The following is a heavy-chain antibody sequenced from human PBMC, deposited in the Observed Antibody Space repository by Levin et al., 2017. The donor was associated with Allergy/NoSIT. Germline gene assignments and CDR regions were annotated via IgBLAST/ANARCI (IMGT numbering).Heavy chain of an antibody. V-gene: IGHV5-51*01. D-gene: IGHD1-26*01. J-gene: IGHJ3*02. CDR2: IYPEDSDT. CDR3: ARSDGGLWEQQIIYDKFDI. CDR1: GYSFHYYW. Sequence: RGESLKISCQGSGYSFHYYWIGWVRQMPGKGLEWMGIIYPEDSDTRYSPSFQGQVTISADKSVNTAYLQWNSLKASDTAMYYCARSDGGLWEQQIIYDKFDIWGQGTAVTVSS.